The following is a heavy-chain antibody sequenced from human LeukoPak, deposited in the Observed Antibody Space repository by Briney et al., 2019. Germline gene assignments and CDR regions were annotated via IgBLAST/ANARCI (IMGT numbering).Heavy chain of an antibody. J-gene: IGHJ5*02. CDR3: ARGRRITMIVVVIRRDWFDP. CDR2: INHSGST. Sequence: PSETLSLTCAVHGGSFSGYYWSWIRQPPGKGLEWIGEINHSGSTNYNPSLKSRVTISVDTSKNQFSLKLSSVTAADTAVYYCARGRRITMIVVVIRRDWFDPWGQGTLVTVSS. CDR1: GGSFSGYY. D-gene: IGHD3-22*01. V-gene: IGHV4-34*01.